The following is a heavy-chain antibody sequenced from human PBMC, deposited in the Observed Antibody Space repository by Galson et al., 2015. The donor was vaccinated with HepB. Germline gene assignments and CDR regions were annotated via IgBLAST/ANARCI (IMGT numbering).Heavy chain of an antibody. CDR3: AREVAENWYFDL. CDR2: INAGNGNT. Sequence: SVKVSCKASGYTFTSYAMHWVRQAPGQRLEWMGWINAGNGNTKYSQKFKGRVTITRDTSASTAYMELSSLRSEDTAVYYCAREVAENWYFDLWGRGTLVTVSS. J-gene: IGHJ2*01. CDR1: GYTFTSYA. V-gene: IGHV1-3*01. D-gene: IGHD2-15*01.